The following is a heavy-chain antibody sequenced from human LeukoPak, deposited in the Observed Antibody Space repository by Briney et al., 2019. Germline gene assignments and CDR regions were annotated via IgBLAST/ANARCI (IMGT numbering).Heavy chain of an antibody. D-gene: IGHD6-19*01. CDR3: ASLGGAVAGNWFDP. CDR1: GASFSGYY. Sequence: SETLSLTCAVYGASFSGYYWSWIRQPPGKGLEWIGEINHSGSTNYNPSLKSRVTISVDTSKNQFSLKLSSVTAADTAVYYCASLGGAVAGNWFDPWGQGTLVTVSS. J-gene: IGHJ5*02. CDR2: INHSGST. V-gene: IGHV4-34*01.